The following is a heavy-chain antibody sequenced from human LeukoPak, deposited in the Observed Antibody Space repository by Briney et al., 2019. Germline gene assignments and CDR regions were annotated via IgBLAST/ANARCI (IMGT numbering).Heavy chain of an antibody. J-gene: IGHJ4*02. D-gene: IGHD1-26*01. V-gene: IGHV4-39*02. CDR1: GGSISSSPYY. CDR3: ARDFLGAGTVGATSGY. Sequence: PSETLSLTCTVSGGSISSSPYYWGWVRQPPGKGLEWIGSIYYSGNTYYNPSLKSRVTISVDTSKNQLSLKLSSVTAADTAVYYCARDFLGAGTVGATSGYWGQGTLVTVSS. CDR2: IYYSGNT.